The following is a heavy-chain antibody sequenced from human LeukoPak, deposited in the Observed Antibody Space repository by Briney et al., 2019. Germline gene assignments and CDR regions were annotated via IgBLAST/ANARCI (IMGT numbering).Heavy chain of an antibody. D-gene: IGHD2-2*01. Sequence: SETLSLTCTVSGGSISSSSYYWGWIRQPPGKGLEWIGSIYYSGSTYYNPSLKIRVTISVATSKTQFSLKLSSVTAADTAVYYCARHRSKYQLLLVWFDPWGQGTLVTVSS. V-gene: IGHV4-39*01. J-gene: IGHJ5*02. CDR3: ARHRSKYQLLLVWFDP. CDR1: GGSISSSSYY. CDR2: IYYSGST.